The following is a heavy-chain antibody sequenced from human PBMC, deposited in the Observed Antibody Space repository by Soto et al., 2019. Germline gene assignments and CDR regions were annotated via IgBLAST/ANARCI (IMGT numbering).Heavy chain of an antibody. CDR1: VDKSVKHW. Sequence: GASQQISCKGPVDKSVKHWILLVVKKNGKGLEFMGIIYPGDSDTRYSPSVQGQVTISADKSISTAYLQWSSLKASDTAMYYCAVSKFLVVVAGVVPYYFDYWGQGALVTVSS. CDR2: IYPGDSDT. D-gene: IGHD2-15*01. V-gene: IGHV5-51*01. J-gene: IGHJ4*02. CDR3: AVSKFLVVVAGVVPYYFDY.